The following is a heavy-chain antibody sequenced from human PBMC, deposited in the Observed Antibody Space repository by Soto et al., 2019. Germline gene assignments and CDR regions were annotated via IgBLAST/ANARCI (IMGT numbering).Heavy chain of an antibody. Sequence: QVELVESGGGLVKPGGSLRLSCAASGFSFSAYYMSWIRQAPGEGLEWLSYISRDSRDINYVDSVKGRFTISRDNAKNSLYLQMNSLRVEDTAVDYCVRGTRGMYSEDLWGQGTLGTVSS. J-gene: IGHJ5*02. V-gene: IGHV3-11*06. CDR1: GFSFSAYY. CDR3: VRGTRGMYSEDL. CDR2: ISRDSRDI. D-gene: IGHD3-16*01.